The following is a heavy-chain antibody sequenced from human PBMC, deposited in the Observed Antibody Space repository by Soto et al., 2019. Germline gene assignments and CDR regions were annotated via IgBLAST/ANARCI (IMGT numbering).Heavy chain of an antibody. CDR2: VIPIFGTT. D-gene: IGHD2-2*01. Sequence: QVQLVQSGAEVKKPGSSVKVSCKASGGTFSSYAISWVRQAPGQGLEWMGGVIPIFGTTNYAQKFQGRVTITADESTSTAYMELSSLRSEDTAVYYCARDLVVVVPAAMRDDAFDIWGQGTMVTVSS. J-gene: IGHJ3*02. CDR1: GGTFSSYA. V-gene: IGHV1-69*01. CDR3: ARDLVVVVPAAMRDDAFDI.